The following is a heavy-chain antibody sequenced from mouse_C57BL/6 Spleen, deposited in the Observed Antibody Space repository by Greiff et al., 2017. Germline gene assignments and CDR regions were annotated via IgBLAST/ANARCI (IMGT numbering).Heavy chain of an antibody. CDR3: SRSKDGYAYAMDY. Sequence: QVQLQQPGTELVKPGASVKLSCKASGYTFTSYWMHWVKQRPGQGLEWIGNINPSYGGTNYNEKFKSKATLTVDKSSSTAYMQLSSLTSEDSAVXDCSRSKDGYAYAMDYWGQGTSVTVSS. CDR1: GYTFTSYW. V-gene: IGHV1-53*01. J-gene: IGHJ4*01. D-gene: IGHD2-2*01. CDR2: INPSYGGT.